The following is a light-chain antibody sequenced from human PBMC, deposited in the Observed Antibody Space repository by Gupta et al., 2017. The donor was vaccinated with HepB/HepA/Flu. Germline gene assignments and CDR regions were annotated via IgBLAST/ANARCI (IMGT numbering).Light chain of an antibody. CDR2: DAS. Sequence: EIVLTQSPATLSVSPGERATLSCRASQSVSSYLAWYQQKPGQTPSLLIYDASNRATGIPARFSGSGSGTDFTLTISSLEPEDFAVYYCQQGSNWPITFGQGTRLEIK. CDR1: QSVSSY. CDR3: QQGSNWPIT. J-gene: IGKJ5*01. V-gene: IGKV3-11*01.